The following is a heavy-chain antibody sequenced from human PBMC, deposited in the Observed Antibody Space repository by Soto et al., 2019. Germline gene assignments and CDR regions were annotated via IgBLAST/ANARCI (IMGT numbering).Heavy chain of an antibody. Sequence: ASVKVSCKASGYTFTSYDINWVRQATGQGLEWMGWMNPNSGNTGYAQEFQGRVTMTRNTSISTAYMELSSPRSEDTAVYYCARGEGSGYWYYYYMDVWGKGTTVTVSS. CDR1: GYTFTSYD. CDR2: MNPNSGNT. V-gene: IGHV1-8*01. CDR3: ARGEGSGYWYYYYMDV. D-gene: IGHD3-3*01. J-gene: IGHJ6*03.